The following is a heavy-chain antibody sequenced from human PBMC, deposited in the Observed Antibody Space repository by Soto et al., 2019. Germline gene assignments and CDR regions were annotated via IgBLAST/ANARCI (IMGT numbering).Heavy chain of an antibody. J-gene: IGHJ5*02. Sequence: SQTLSLTCAISGDSVSSNSAAWNWIRQSPSRGLEWLGRTYYRSKWYNDYAVSVKSRITINPDTSKIQFSLQLNSVTPEDTAVYNCARDGTTGGDNWFDPWGQGTLVTVSS. CDR1: GDSVSSNSAA. CDR3: ARDGTTGGDNWFDP. D-gene: IGHD1-7*01. V-gene: IGHV6-1*01. CDR2: TYYRSKWYN.